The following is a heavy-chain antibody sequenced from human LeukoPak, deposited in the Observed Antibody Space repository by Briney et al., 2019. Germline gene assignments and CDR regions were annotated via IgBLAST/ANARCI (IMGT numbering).Heavy chain of an antibody. D-gene: IGHD1-26*01. CDR2: IYSSSSTI. CDR1: GFTFSNYW. V-gene: IGHV3-48*04. Sequence: GGSLRLSCAASGFTFSNYWMSWVRQAPGKGLEWVAYIYSSSSTIYYADSVKGRFTISRDNAKNSLYLQMNSLRAEDTAVYYCARERGSIVGSTITDYWGQGTLATVSS. CDR3: ARERGSIVGSTITDY. J-gene: IGHJ4*02.